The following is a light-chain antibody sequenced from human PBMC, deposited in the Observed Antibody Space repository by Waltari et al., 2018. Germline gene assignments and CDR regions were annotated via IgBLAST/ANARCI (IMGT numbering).Light chain of an antibody. J-gene: IGKJ1*01. Sequence: EIVMTQSPATLSVPPGERATLSCRASQSVSSNLAWYQQKPGQAPRLLIYDASTRATDIPARVSGGGSGTEFTLTISSLQSEDFAVYYCQQYNDWPQTFGQGTKVEIK. CDR2: DAS. CDR3: QQYNDWPQT. CDR1: QSVSSN. V-gene: IGKV3-15*01.